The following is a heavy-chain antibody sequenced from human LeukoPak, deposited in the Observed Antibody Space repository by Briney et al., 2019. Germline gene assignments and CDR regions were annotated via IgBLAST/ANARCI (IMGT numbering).Heavy chain of an antibody. CDR2: IYYTGIT. V-gene: IGHV4-39*01. CDR1: GDSITSPSFY. CDR3: ARQHFYLDY. D-gene: IGHD3-3*02. Sequence: SETLSLTCTVAGDSITSPSFYWGWVRQPPGKELGWIGSIYYTGITFDNPSLKSRVTISVDTSKNQFSLKLTSLTAADTAVYYCARQHFYLDYWGQGTLVTVSS. J-gene: IGHJ4*02.